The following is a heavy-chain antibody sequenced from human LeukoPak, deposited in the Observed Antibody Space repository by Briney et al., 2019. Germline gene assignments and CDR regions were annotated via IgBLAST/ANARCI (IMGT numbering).Heavy chain of an antibody. CDR1: GFTFSSYG. CDR3: AKEGRVRLDYYDSSGHTPPDY. J-gene: IGHJ4*02. D-gene: IGHD3-22*01. CDR2: TSYDGSNK. V-gene: IGHV3-30*18. Sequence: PGGSLRLSCAASGFTFSSYGMHWVRQAPGKGLEWVAVTSYDGSNKYSADSVKGRFTISRDNSKNTLYLQTNSLRAEDTAVYYCAKEGRVRLDYYDSSGHTPPDYWGQGTLVTVSS.